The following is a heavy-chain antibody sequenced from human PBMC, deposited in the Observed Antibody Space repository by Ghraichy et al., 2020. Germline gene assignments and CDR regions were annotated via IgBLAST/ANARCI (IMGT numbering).Heavy chain of an antibody. CDR2: ISGSGGST. CDR1: GFTFSSYA. CDR3: AKDSSGWYVPLYYYYGMDV. J-gene: IGHJ6*02. D-gene: IGHD6-19*01. V-gene: IGHV3-23*01. Sequence: GGSLRLSCAASGFTFSSYAMSWVRQAPGKGLEWVSAISGSGGSTYYADSVKGRFTISRDNSKTTLYLQMNSLRAEDTAVYYCAKDSSGWYVPLYYYYGMDVWGQGTTVTVSS.